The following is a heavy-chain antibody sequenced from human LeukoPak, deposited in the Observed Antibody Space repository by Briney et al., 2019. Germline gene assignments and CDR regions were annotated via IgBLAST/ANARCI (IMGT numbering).Heavy chain of an antibody. Sequence: SETLSLTCTVSGGSISSYYWSWIRQPPGKGLEGIGYIYYSGSTNYNPSLKSRVTISVDTSKNQLSLQLRSVTAADTAVYYCARHLQAYYYDSSGYYSDAFDIWGQGTMVTVSS. CDR1: GGSISSYY. CDR3: ARHLQAYYYDSSGYYSDAFDI. V-gene: IGHV4-59*08. J-gene: IGHJ3*02. CDR2: IYYSGST. D-gene: IGHD3-22*01.